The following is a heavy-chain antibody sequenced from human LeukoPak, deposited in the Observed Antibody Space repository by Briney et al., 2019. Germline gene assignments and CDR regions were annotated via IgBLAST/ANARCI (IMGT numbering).Heavy chain of an antibody. Sequence: SETLSLTCTVSGGSISSSSYYWGWIRQPPGKGLEWIGSIYYSGSTYYNPSLKSRVTISVDTSKNQFSLKLSSVTAADTAVYYCARDTADDSSGYLDYWGQGTLVTVSS. CDR3: ARDTADDSSGYLDY. CDR1: GGSISSSSYY. J-gene: IGHJ4*02. CDR2: IYYSGST. D-gene: IGHD3-22*01. V-gene: IGHV4-39*07.